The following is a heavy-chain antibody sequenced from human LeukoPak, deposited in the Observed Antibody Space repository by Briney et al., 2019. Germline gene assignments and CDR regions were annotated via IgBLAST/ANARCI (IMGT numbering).Heavy chain of an antibody. D-gene: IGHD1-1*01. V-gene: IGHV4-59*11. Sequence: SETLSLTCTVSGGSISHHYGTWIRQPPGKGLEWIGHIFYSGSTNYSPSLKSRVTISVDLSKNQFSLKLKSVTAADTAVYYCARSPPPRGLQLVFYDYWGQGALVTVFS. CDR3: ARSPPPRGLQLVFYDY. CDR2: IFYSGST. CDR1: GGSISHHY. J-gene: IGHJ4*02.